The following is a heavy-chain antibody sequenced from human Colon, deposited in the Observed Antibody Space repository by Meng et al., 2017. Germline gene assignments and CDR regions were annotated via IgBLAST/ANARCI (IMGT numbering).Heavy chain of an antibody. Sequence: QVQLQESGPGLVKPSQTLSLTCTISNGSINSADYYWNWIRQPPGKGPEWLGYIHSSGNTYYTPSLKSRLAMSLDTSKNQFSLRLTSVTAADTAMYYCARNPVIPDARTFDFWGQGALVTVSS. CDR2: IHSSGNT. CDR3: ARNPVIPDARTFDF. CDR1: NGSINSADYY. V-gene: IGHV4-30-4*01. D-gene: IGHD2-2*01. J-gene: IGHJ4*02.